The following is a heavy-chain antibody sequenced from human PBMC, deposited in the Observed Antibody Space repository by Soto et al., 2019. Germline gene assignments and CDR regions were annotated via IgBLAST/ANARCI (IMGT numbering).Heavy chain of an antibody. D-gene: IGHD3-3*01. Sequence: GGSLRLSCAASGFTFSSYAMSWVRQAPGKGLEWVSAISGSGGSTYYADSVKGRFTTSRDNSKNTLYLQMNSLRAEDTAVYYCAKATRQITIFGVVLDYWGQGTLVTVSS. CDR1: GFTFSSYA. J-gene: IGHJ4*02. CDR3: AKATRQITIFGVVLDY. V-gene: IGHV3-23*01. CDR2: ISGSGGST.